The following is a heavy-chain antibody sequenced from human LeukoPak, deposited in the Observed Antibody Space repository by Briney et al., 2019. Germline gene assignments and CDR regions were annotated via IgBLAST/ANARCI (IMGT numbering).Heavy chain of an antibody. J-gene: IGHJ4*02. CDR1: GFTFSGFA. CDR3: AKGYSAAWYDFDS. Sequence: PGGSLRLSCAASGFTFSGFALSWVRQAPGKGLEWVSHIHYSPGYTYYADSVRGRFTISRDNSKNTLFLEMNSLRAEDTAIYYCAKGYSAAWYDFDSWGQGTLVTVSS. CDR2: IHYSPGYT. V-gene: IGHV3-23*01. D-gene: IGHD6-19*01.